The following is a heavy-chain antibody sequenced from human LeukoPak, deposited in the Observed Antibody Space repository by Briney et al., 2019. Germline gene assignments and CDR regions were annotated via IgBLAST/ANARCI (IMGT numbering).Heavy chain of an antibody. V-gene: IGHV4-4*02. CDR1: GGSISSSNW. CDR3: TGDTGTTGEVKFDP. CDR2: IYHSGST. D-gene: IGHD4-17*01. Sequence: PSETLSLTCAVSGGSISSSNWWSWVRQPPGKGLEWIGEIYHSGSTNYNPSLKSRVTMSVDTSKSQFSLNLMSVTAADTAVYYCTGDTGTTGEVKFDPWGQGTLVTVSS. J-gene: IGHJ5*02.